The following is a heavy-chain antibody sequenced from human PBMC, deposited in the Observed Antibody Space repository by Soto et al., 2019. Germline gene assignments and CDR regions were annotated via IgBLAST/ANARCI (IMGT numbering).Heavy chain of an antibody. CDR3: AKDADIVVVTAILSR. CDR2: ISGSGGST. V-gene: IGHV3-23*01. CDR1: GFTFSSYA. Sequence: GGSLRLSCAASGFTFSSYAMSWVRQAPGKGLEWVSAISGSGGSTYYADSVKGRFTISRDNSKNTLYLQMTSLRAEDTAVYYCAKDADIVVVTAILSRWGQGTLVTVSS. J-gene: IGHJ4*02. D-gene: IGHD2-21*02.